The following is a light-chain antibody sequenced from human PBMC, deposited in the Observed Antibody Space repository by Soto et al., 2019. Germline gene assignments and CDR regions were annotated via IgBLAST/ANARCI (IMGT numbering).Light chain of an antibody. Sequence: DIQMTQSPSSLSASVGDRVTITCRASQSIFSFLSWYQQRPGKAPKLLIYAASSLQRGVPSTFSGSGSGTEFTLTISSLQPEDFATYYCQQSYNSAWTVGQGTKVDIK. V-gene: IGKV1-39*01. J-gene: IGKJ1*01. CDR1: QSIFSF. CDR2: AAS. CDR3: QQSYNSAWT.